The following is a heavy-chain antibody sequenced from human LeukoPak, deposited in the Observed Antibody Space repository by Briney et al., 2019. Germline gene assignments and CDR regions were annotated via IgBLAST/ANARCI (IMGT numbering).Heavy chain of an antibody. CDR3: ARAETYSSGWYDPFFDY. CDR1: GYSISSTYY. V-gene: IGHV4-38-2*02. J-gene: IGHJ4*02. Sequence: SETLSLTCTVSGYSISSTYYWGWIRQPPGKGLEWVGSVFHSGNTYYNSSLKSRLTISVDTSKNQFSLKLRSVTAADTAVYHCARAETYSSGWYDPFFDYWGQGTLVTVST. D-gene: IGHD6-19*01. CDR2: VFHSGNT.